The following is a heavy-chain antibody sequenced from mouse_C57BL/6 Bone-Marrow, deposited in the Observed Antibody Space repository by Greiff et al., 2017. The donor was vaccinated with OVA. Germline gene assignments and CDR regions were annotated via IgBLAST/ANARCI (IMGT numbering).Heavy chain of an antibody. Sequence: EVKLMESGAELVQPGASVQLSCTASGFNIKDYYMPWVKQRTEQGLEWIGRIDPEAGDTNYAQKFQGQASIPAHTSANTAYLQLSSLTSEDTAVYYGAVYYYGSSDSYWGQGTTLTVSS. D-gene: IGHD1-1*01. CDR3: AVYYYGSSDSY. CDR2: IDPEAGDT. CDR1: GFNIKDYY. J-gene: IGHJ2*01. V-gene: IGHV14-2*01.